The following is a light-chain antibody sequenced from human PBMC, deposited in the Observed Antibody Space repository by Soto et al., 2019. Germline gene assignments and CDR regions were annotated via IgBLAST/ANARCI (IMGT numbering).Light chain of an antibody. CDR1: NSDVGGYNS. Sequence: QSALTQPASVSGSPGQSITISCTGTNSDVGGYNSVSWYQQHPGKAPTLMIFDVSNRPSGVSNRFSGSKSGNTASLTISGLQAEDGADYYCSSYTTSRTLVFGTGTKVTVL. CDR3: SSYTTSRTLV. CDR2: DVS. J-gene: IGLJ1*01. V-gene: IGLV2-14*03.